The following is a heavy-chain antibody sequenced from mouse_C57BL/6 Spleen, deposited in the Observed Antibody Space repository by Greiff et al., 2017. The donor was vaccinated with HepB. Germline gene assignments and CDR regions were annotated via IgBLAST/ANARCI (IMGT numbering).Heavy chain of an antibody. CDR3: ARKDGTGFDY. J-gene: IGHJ2*01. V-gene: IGHV1-52*01. CDR1: GYTFTSYW. Sequence: QVHVKQPGAELVRPGSSVKLSCKASGYTFTSYWMHWVKQRPIQGLEWIGNIDPSDSETHYNQKFKDKATLTVDKSSSTAYMQLSSLTSEDSAVYYCARKDGTGFDYWGQGTTLTVSS. CDR2: IDPSDSET. D-gene: IGHD4-1*01.